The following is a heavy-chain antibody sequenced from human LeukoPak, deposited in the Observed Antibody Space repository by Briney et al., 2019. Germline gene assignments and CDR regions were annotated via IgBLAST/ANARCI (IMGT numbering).Heavy chain of an antibody. V-gene: IGHV4-59*01. CDR2: IYYSGSI. Sequence: PSETLSLTCTVSGGSISSYYWSWIRQPPGKGLEWIGYIYYSGSINYNPSLKSRVTISVDTSKNQFSLKLSSVTAADTAVYYCARATDYWGQGTLVTVSS. CDR1: GGSISSYY. CDR3: ARATDY. J-gene: IGHJ4*02.